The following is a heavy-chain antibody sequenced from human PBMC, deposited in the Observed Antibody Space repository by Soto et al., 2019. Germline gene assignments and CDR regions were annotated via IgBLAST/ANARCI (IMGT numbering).Heavy chain of an antibody. CDR1: GGSFSGYY. J-gene: IGHJ6*02. CDR2: INHSGST. V-gene: IGHV4-34*01. Sequence: SETLSLTCAVYGGSFSGYYWSWIRQPPGKGLEWIGEINHSGSTNYNPSLKSRVTISVDTSKNQFSLKLSSVTAADTAVYYCARGPRYFDWLSPPYYYGMDVWGQGTTVTVSS. D-gene: IGHD3-9*01. CDR3: ARGPRYFDWLSPPYYYGMDV.